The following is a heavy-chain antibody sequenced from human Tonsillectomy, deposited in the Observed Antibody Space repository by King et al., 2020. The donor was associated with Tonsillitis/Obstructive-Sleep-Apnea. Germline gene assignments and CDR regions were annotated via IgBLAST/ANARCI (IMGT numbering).Heavy chain of an antibody. J-gene: IGHJ6*03. Sequence: QXQESGPGLVKPSETLSLTCTVSGGSVRSGSFYWSWIRQPPGKGLEWIGYIYYSGSTNYNPSLKSRFTISVDTSKNQFSLKLSSVTAADTAVYYGARVNYGDYAGYHYYYLDFWGKGSTVTVSS. V-gene: IGHV4-61*01. CDR1: GGSVRSGSFY. CDR3: ARVNYGDYAGYHYYYLDF. CDR2: IYYSGST. D-gene: IGHD4-17*01.